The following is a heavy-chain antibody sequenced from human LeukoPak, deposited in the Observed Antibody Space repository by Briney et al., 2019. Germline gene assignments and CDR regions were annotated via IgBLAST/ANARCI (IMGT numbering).Heavy chain of an antibody. CDR1: GGSISTYY. D-gene: IGHD5-24*01. CDR2: IYYTGST. J-gene: IGHJ3*02. V-gene: IGHV4-59*01. CDR3: ARGEMATIEDAFDI. Sequence: SETLSLTCTVSGGSISTYYWRWIRQPPGKGLEWIGYIYYTGSTNYNPSLKSRVTISVDTSKNQFSLKLSSVTAADTAVYYCARGEMATIEDAFDIWGQGTMVTVSS.